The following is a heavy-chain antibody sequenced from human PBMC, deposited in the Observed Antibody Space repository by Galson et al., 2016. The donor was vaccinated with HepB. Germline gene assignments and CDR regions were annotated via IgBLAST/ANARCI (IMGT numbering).Heavy chain of an antibody. J-gene: IGHJ5*02. CDR3: VRDSYDFWRGSPQTPHNWFDP. Sequence: SLRLSCAASGFTFSDYYMSWIRQAPGKGLEWISYISASGTSKSYADSVKGRLTISRDNAKKSLYLQMNSLRDEDTAVYYCVRDSYDFWRGSPQTPHNWFDPWGQGTLVTVSS. CDR2: ISASGTSK. V-gene: IGHV3-11*01. D-gene: IGHD3-3*01. CDR1: GFTFSDYY.